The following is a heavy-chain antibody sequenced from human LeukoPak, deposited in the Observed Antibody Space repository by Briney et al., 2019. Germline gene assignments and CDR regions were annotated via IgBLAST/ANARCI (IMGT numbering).Heavy chain of an antibody. CDR3: ARGDGDYSYYYGMDV. Sequence: PSETLSLTCAVAGGSISSGGYSWSCIRQPPGKGLECIGYIYHSGSTYYNPSLKSRVTISVDRSKNQFSLKLSSVTAADTAVYYCARGDGDYSYYYGMDVWGQGTTVTVSS. CDR1: GGSISSGGYS. CDR2: IYHSGST. D-gene: IGHD4-17*01. V-gene: IGHV4-30-2*01. J-gene: IGHJ6*01.